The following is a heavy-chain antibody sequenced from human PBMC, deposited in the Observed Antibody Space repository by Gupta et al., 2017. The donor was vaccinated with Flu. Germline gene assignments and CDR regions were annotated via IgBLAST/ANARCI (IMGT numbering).Heavy chain of an antibody. J-gene: IGHJ4*02. CDR1: TFSSYS. D-gene: IGHD1-26*01. CDR2: ISSSSSYR. V-gene: IGHV3-21*01. CDR3: ARDGEVRRPLDY. Sequence: TFSSYSMTWVRQVPGKGLEWVSSISSSSSYRYHADSVKGRFTISRDNAQNSLYLQMNSLRAEDTAVYYWARDGEVRRPLDYWGQGTLVTVSS.